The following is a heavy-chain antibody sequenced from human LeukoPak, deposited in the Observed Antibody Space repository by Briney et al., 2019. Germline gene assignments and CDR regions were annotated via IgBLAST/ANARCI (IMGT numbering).Heavy chain of an antibody. V-gene: IGHV3-23*01. CDR2: ISGSGGST. J-gene: IGHJ4*02. CDR1: GFTFSGYA. Sequence: GGSLRLSCAASGFTFSGYAMSWVRQAPGKGLEWVSAISGSGGSTYYADSVKGRFTISRDNSKNTLYLQMNSLRAEDTAVYYCAKNAYYCSSTSCCVDYWGQGTLVTVSS. CDR3: AKNAYYCSSTSCCVDY. D-gene: IGHD2-2*01.